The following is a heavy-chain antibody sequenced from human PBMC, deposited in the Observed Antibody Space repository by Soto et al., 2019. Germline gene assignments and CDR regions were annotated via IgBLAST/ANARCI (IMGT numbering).Heavy chain of an antibody. J-gene: IGHJ5*02. V-gene: IGHV4-59*08. CDR1: GGSISNYY. D-gene: IGHD6-6*01. CDR3: ARHSAGLAARPWWFDP. Sequence: SETLSLTCTVSGGSISNYYWSWIRQPPGKGLEWIGYIYYSGSTKYKPSLNSRVTISVDTSKNQFSLKLTSVTAADTAVYYCARHSAGLAARPWWFDPWGQGTLVTVSS. CDR2: IYYSGST.